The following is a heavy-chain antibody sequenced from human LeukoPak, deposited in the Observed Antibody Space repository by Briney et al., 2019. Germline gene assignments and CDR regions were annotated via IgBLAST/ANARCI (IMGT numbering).Heavy chain of an antibody. Sequence: GGSLRLSCAASGFTFSSYAMSWVRQAPGKGLEWVSAISGSGDSTYYADSVKGRFTISRDNSKNSLYLQMNSLRTEDTALYYCAKGDTTMDTTLDYWGQGTLVTVSS. D-gene: IGHD5-18*01. CDR2: ISGSGDST. J-gene: IGHJ4*02. CDR3: AKGDTTMDTTLDY. V-gene: IGHV3-23*01. CDR1: GFTFSSYA.